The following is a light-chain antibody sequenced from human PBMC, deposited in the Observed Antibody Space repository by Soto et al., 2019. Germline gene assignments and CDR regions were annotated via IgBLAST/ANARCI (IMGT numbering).Light chain of an antibody. J-gene: IGLJ7*01. Sequence: QTVVTQDPSLTVSPGGTVTLTCGSSTGTVTSGHYPYWFQVKPGQAPRTLLYDINNEHSWTPDRFSGYLLGGKAALTLSGEADEDDDDYCCLLSYSGPSVFGRGTQLTVL. CDR3: LLSYSGPSV. CDR2: DIN. CDR1: TGTVTSGHY. V-gene: IGLV7-46*01.